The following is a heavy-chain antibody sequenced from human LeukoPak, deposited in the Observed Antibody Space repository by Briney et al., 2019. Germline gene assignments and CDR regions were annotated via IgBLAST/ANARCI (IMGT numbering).Heavy chain of an antibody. J-gene: IGHJ4*02. CDR2: ISGDGAST. CDR1: GVSFDDYA. D-gene: IGHD3-16*02. Sequence: GGALRLSCAASGVSFDDYAVHWVRQAPGKGLEWVSLISGDGASTYYADSVKVRFTISRDKNKNSLYMQMNSLRTEDADLYYCAKAHPSRLSPRVLDYWGQGTLVTVSS. V-gene: IGHV3-43*02. CDR3: AKAHPSRLSPRVLDY.